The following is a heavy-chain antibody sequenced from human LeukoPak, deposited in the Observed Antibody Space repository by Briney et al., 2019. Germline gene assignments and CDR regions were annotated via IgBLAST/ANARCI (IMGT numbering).Heavy chain of an antibody. D-gene: IGHD3-22*01. Sequence: PSETLSLTCAVYGGSFSGYYWSWIRQPPGKGLEWIGEINHSGSTNYNPSLKSRVTISVDTSKNQFSLKLSSVTAADTAVYYCAGAGDYDSSGIPYPRFDYWGQGTLVTVSS. J-gene: IGHJ4*02. V-gene: IGHV4-34*01. CDR3: AGAGDYDSSGIPYPRFDY. CDR1: GGSFSGYY. CDR2: INHSGST.